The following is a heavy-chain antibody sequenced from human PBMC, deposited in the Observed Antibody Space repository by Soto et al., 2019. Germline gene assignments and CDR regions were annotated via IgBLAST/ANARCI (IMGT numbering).Heavy chain of an antibody. D-gene: IGHD2-2*01. Sequence: SETLSLTCAVYCGSFSGYYWSCIRHPPWKGLEWIVEINHSGSTNYNPSLKSRVTISVDTHKNQCSLKLRSVTAEDTAVYYCARGIPACLKSWGPKSRWFEPWGQGTLVTVSS. J-gene: IGHJ5*02. CDR3: ARGIPACLKSWGPKSRWFEP. V-gene: IGHV4-34*01. CDR2: INHSGST. CDR1: CGSFSGYY.